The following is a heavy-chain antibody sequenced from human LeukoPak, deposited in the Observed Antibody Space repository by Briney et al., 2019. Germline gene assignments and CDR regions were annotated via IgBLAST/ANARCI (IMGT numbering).Heavy chain of an antibody. CDR3: ARDEHRSGSYRDY. CDR1: GYTFTSYD. Sequence: ASVKVSYKASGYTFTSYDINWVRQATGQGLEWMGWMNPNSGNTGYAQKFRGRVTMTTDTSTSTAYMELRSLRSDDTAVYYCARDEHRSGSYRDYWGQGSLVTVSS. CDR2: MNPNSGNT. D-gene: IGHD3-10*01. V-gene: IGHV1-8*01. J-gene: IGHJ4*02.